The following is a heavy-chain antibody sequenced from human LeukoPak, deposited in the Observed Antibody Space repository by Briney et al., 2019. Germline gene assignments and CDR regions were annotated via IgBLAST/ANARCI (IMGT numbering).Heavy chain of an antibody. CDR2: IRSKAYGGTP. CDR1: GFTFSSYS. V-gene: IGHV3-49*04. Sequence: GGSLRLSCAASGFTFSSYSMNWVRQAPGKGLEWVGFIRSKAYGGTPEYAASVKGRFTISRDDSKTIAYLQMNSLKIGDTAVYYCTGGSSGYPDYWGQGTLVTVSS. J-gene: IGHJ4*02. D-gene: IGHD3-22*01. CDR3: TGGSSGYPDY.